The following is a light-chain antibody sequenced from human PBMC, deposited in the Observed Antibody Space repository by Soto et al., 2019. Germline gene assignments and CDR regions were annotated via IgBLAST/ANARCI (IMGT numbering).Light chain of an antibody. CDR1: RSDVGGYAY. V-gene: IGLV2-11*01. Sequence: QSALTQPRSVSGSPGQSVTISCTGTRSDVGGYAYISWYQQHPGKVPKLIIYDVSKRPSGVPERFSGSNSGNTATLTINRVEAGDEADFFCQVWDDSGDHVVFGGGTKLTVL. CDR2: DVS. CDR3: QVWDDSGDHVV. J-gene: IGLJ2*01.